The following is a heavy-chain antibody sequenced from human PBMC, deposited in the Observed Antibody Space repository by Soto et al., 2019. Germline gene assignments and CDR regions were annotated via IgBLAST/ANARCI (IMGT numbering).Heavy chain of an antibody. V-gene: IGHV1-18*01. Sequence: ASVKVSCKASGYTFTSYCMSWVRQAPGQGLEWMGWIRAYNGNTNYAQKLQGRVTMTTDTSTSTAYMELRSLRSDDTAVFYCARDSVDAESYIDAFDIWGQGTMVTVSS. CDR2: IRAYNGNT. J-gene: IGHJ3*02. CDR1: GYTFTSYC. D-gene: IGHD1-26*01. CDR3: ARDSVDAESYIDAFDI.